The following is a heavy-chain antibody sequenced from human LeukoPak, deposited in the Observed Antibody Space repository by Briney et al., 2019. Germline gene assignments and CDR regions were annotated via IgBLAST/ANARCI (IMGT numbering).Heavy chain of an antibody. J-gene: IGHJ4*02. CDR1: GNTFTNYY. CDR3: ASSTYEWLVQY. D-gene: IGHD6-19*01. Sequence: ASVKVSCKASGNTFTNYYVHWVRQAPGQGLEWMGIINPSGGSTSYAQKFQGRVTVTRDTSTSTVYMELSSLRSEDTAVYYCASSTYEWLVQYWGQGTLVTVSS. V-gene: IGHV1-46*01. CDR2: INPSGGST.